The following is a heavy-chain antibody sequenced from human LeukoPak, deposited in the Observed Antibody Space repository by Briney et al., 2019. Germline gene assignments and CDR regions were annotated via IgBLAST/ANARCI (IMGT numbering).Heavy chain of an antibody. CDR1: GGSFSGYY. CDR2: INHSGST. CDR3: ARLDGTNTYYYDSSGPHPPDAFDI. Sequence: PSETLSLTCAVYGGSFSGYYWSWIRQPPGKGLEWIGEINHSGSTNYNPSLKSRVTISVDTSKNQFSLKLSSVTAADTAVYYCARLDGTNTYYYDSSGPHPPDAFDIWGQGTMVTVSS. J-gene: IGHJ3*02. D-gene: IGHD3-22*01. V-gene: IGHV4-34*01.